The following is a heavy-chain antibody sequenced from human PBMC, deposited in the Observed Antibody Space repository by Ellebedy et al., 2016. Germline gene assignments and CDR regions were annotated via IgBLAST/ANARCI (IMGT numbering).Heavy chain of an antibody. D-gene: IGHD3-10*01. CDR2: IYSGGDT. J-gene: IGHJ4*02. Sequence: GGSLRLSCAASGFTVSSNYMSWVRQAPGKGLKWVSGIYSGGDTYYADSVKARFTIYRDNSKNTLYLQMNSLRAEDTAVYYCARDLDYYGSGSLGFAYWGQGTLVTVSS. CDR1: GFTVSSNY. V-gene: IGHV3-66*01. CDR3: ARDLDYYGSGSLGFAY.